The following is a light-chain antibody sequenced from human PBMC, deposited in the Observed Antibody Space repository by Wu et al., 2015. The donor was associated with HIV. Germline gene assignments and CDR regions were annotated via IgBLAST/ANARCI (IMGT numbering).Light chain of an antibody. V-gene: IGKV3-15*01. CDR2: GAS. CDR1: QSVSSN. J-gene: IGKJ4*01. Sequence: EIVMTQSPATLSVSPGERATLSCRASQSVSSNLAWYQQKPGQAPRLLIYGASTRATGIPARFSGSGSGTEFTLTISSLQSEDFAVYYCLQGTNWPPGLTFGGGTEGGHQT. CDR3: LQGTNWPPGLT.